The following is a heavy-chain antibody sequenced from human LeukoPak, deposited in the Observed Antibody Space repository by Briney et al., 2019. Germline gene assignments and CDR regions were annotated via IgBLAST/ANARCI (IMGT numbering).Heavy chain of an antibody. CDR3: VRNFDSYNAFDI. J-gene: IGHJ3*02. CDR1: GDSISSSDYY. D-gene: IGHD3-22*01. Sequence: SETLSLTCTVSGDSISSSDYYWSRIRQHPGRGLEWIGYIYYNGNTYYNPSLKSRLTISGDTSENQFSLKLSSVTAADTAVYYCVRNFDSYNAFDIWGQGTMVTVSS. V-gene: IGHV4-31*03. CDR2: IYYNGNT.